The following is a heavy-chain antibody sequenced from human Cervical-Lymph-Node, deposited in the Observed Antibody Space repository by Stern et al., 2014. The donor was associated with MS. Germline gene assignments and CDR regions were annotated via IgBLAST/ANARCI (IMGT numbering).Heavy chain of an antibody. CDR1: GHPLSELA. D-gene: IGHD3-10*01. J-gene: IGHJ4*02. V-gene: IGHV1-24*01. Sequence: QLVQSGAEVKKPGASVTVSCNVSGHPLSELAIHWLRQLPTSGLEWLGQFDPEDGETVYAQRLQGRLTMTEDTNTGTAYMTLTALTSDDTAVYYCATDXGVKWGPGTLVAVSS. CDR2: FDPEDGET. CDR3: ATDXGVK.